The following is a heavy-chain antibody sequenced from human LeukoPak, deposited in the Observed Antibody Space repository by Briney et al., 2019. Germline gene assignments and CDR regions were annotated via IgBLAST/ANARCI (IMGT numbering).Heavy chain of an antibody. Sequence: SETLSLTCTVSGGSISSYYWSWIRQPPGKGLEWIGYIYYSGSTNYNPSLKSRVTISADTSKNQFSLKLNSVTAADTAVYYCARGNGYSSSGADFDYXXXGTLVTVSA. CDR1: GGSISSYY. CDR2: IYYSGST. CDR3: ARGNGYSSSGADFDY. J-gene: IGHJ4*02. V-gene: IGHV4-59*01. D-gene: IGHD6-6*01.